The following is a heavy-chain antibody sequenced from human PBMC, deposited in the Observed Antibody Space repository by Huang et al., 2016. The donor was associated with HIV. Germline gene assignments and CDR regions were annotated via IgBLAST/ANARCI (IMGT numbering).Heavy chain of an antibody. Sequence: QVQLVQSGAEVKKPGASVKVSCTASGYSFTNYEIDWVRQVTVQGFEWIGRINPDSGKTAFAQKFKDRVTMPRTTRTETVYMELRSLTSDDTAIYYCARLTSGWYQDYWGQGTLVTVSS. CDR2: INPDSGKT. V-gene: IGHV1-8*01. J-gene: IGHJ4*02. CDR3: ARLTSGWYQDY. CDR1: GYSFTNYE. D-gene: IGHD6-19*01.